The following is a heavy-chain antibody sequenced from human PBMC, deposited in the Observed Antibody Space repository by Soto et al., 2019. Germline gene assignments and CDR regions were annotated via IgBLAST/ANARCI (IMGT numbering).Heavy chain of an antibody. Sequence: QVHLVESGGGLVKPGGSLRLSCAASGFNFSDSYMTWIRQVPGKGLEWVSFITSSSVQTRYADSVKGRFTISRDNAKNSLYLQMNSLRPEDTAVYCCASLVRQHLPPLGLWGQGTLVIVSS. J-gene: IGHJ5*02. V-gene: IGHV3-11*06. CDR1: GFNFSDSY. D-gene: IGHD6-13*01. CDR3: ASLVRQHLPPLGL. CDR2: ITSSSVQT.